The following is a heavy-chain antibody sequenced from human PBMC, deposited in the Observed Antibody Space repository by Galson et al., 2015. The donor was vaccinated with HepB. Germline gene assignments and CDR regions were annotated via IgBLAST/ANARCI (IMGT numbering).Heavy chain of an antibody. D-gene: IGHD4-23*01. CDR1: GFIFSSYA. Sequence: SLRLSCAASGFIFSSYAMSWVRQAPGKGLEWVSVVSAGGGDTYYAASVKGRFTISRDNSKNTLYLQMSSLRAEDTALYYCAKVPLTTVVTPSYFDYCGQGILVTVSS. V-gene: IGHV3-23*01. CDR3: AKVPLTTVVTPSYFDY. J-gene: IGHJ4*02. CDR2: VSAGGGDT.